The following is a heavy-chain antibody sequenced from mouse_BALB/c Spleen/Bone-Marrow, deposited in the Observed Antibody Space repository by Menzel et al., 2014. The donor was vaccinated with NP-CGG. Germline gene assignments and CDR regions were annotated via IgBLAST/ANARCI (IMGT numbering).Heavy chain of an antibody. CDR1: GFTFSSYT. D-gene: IGHD2-3*01. CDR3: TRDLYDGYYYYAMDY. V-gene: IGHV5-6-4*01. J-gene: IGHJ4*01. CDR2: ISSGGSYT. Sequence: EVMLVESGGGLVKPGGSLKLSCAASGFTFSSYTMSWVRQTPEKRLEWVATISSGGSYTYYPDSVKGRFTISRDNAKNTLYLQMSSLKSEDTAMYYCTRDLYDGYYYYAMDYWGQGTSATVSS.